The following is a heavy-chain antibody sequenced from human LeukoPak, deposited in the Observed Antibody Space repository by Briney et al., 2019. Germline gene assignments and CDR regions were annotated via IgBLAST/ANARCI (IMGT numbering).Heavy chain of an antibody. CDR2: ISTGSSTT. CDR1: GFTFSTYD. CDR3: ARRLRSGWYYFDY. V-gene: IGHV3-48*01. D-gene: IGHD6-19*01. J-gene: IGHJ4*02. Sequence: PGGSLRLSCAASGFTFSTYDMNWVRQAPGKGLEWVSYISTGSSTTYYADSVKGRFTISRDNAKKSLFLQMNSLRAEDTAVYYCARRLRSGWYYFDYWGQGTLVTVSS.